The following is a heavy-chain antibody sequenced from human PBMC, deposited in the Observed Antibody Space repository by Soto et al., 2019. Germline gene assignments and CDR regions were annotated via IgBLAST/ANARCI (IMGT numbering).Heavy chain of an antibody. Sequence: NPSETLSLTCTVSGGSISGGDYEWSWIRQPPGKGLEWIGHMYYSGSTYYNPSLRGRLTMSVDTSKNQFSLKLSSVTAADTAVYYCARGGRYSSSWYFFDYWGQGTLVTVSS. V-gene: IGHV4-30-4*01. J-gene: IGHJ4*02. CDR3: ARGGRYSSSWYFFDY. CDR1: GGSISGGDYE. D-gene: IGHD6-13*01. CDR2: MYYSGST.